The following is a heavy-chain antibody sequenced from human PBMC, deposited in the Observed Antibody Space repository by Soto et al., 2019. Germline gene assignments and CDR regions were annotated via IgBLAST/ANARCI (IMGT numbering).Heavy chain of an antibody. Sequence: GASVKVSCKASGYTFTSYGISWVRQAPGQGLEWMGWISAYNGNTNYVQKLQGRVTMTTDTSTSTAYMELRSLRSDDTAVYYCARGASGIAAPGDAFDIWGQGTMVTLS. J-gene: IGHJ3*02. CDR1: GYTFTSYG. CDR3: ARGASGIAAPGDAFDI. CDR2: ISAYNGNT. V-gene: IGHV1-18*01. D-gene: IGHD6-13*01.